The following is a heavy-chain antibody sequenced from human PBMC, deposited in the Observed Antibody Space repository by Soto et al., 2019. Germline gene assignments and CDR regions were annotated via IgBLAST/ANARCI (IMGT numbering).Heavy chain of an antibody. D-gene: IGHD5-18*01. CDR3: AKEVRIQLWKGYYYGMDV. Sequence: EVQLLESGGGLVQPGGSLRLSCAASGFTFSSYAMSWVRQAPGKGLEWVSAISGSGGSTYYADSVKGRFTISSDNSKNTLYLQMNSLRAEDTAVYYCAKEVRIQLWKGYYYGMDVWGQGTTVTVSS. J-gene: IGHJ6*02. CDR1: GFTFSSYA. V-gene: IGHV3-23*01. CDR2: ISGSGGST.